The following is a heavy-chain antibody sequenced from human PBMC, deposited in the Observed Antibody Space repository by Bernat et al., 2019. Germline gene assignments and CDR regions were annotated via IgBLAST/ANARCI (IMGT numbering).Heavy chain of an antibody. J-gene: IGHJ5*02. D-gene: IGHD6-19*01. CDR1: GGSISSGGYY. V-gene: IGHV4-31*03. CDR3: ARALSMVSSWLVYGPGWFDP. CDR2: IYYSGST. Sequence: QVQLQESGPGLVKPSQTLSLTCTVSGGSISSGGYYWSWIRQHPGKGLEWIGYIYYSGSTYYNPSLKSRVTISVDTSKNQFSLKLSSVTAADTAVYYCARALSMVSSWLVYGPGWFDPWGQGTLVTVSS.